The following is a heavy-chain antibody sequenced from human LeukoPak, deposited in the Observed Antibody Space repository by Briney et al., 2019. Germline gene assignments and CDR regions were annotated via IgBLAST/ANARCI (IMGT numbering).Heavy chain of an antibody. CDR1: GGSISSSSYY. J-gene: IGHJ6*03. CDR3: ARVIGLYYDFWSGYSPPHYYYMDV. V-gene: IGHV4-39*07. Sequence: SETLSLTCTVSGGSISSSSYYWGWIRQPPGKGLEWIGSIYYSGSTYYNPSLKSRVTISVDTSKNQFSLKLSSVTAADTAVYYCARVIGLYYDFWSGYSPPHYYYMDVWGKGTTVTVPS. CDR2: IYYSGST. D-gene: IGHD3-3*01.